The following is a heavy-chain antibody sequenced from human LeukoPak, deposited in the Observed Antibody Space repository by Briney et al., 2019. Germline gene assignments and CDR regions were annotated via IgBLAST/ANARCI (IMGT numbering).Heavy chain of an antibody. J-gene: IGHJ4*02. Sequence: GESLKISCKGSGYSFTSYWIGWVRQMPGKGLEWMGIIYPGDSDTRYSPSFQGQVTISADKSISTAYLQWSSLKASGTAMYYRARQVSSGGGWFGELDYWGQGTLVTVSS. CDR2: IYPGDSDT. CDR1: GYSFTSYW. D-gene: IGHD3-10*01. V-gene: IGHV5-51*01. CDR3: ARQVSSGGGWFGELDY.